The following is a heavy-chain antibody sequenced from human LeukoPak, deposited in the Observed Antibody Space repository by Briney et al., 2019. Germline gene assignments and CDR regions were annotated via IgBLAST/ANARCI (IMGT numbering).Heavy chain of an antibody. CDR2: INTNTGNP. Sequence: ASVKVSCKASGYTFTSYAMNWVRQAPGQGLEWMGWINTNTGNPTYAQGFTGRFVFSLDTSVSTAYLQISSLKAEDTAVYYCARGGEDSVVVVPADAFDIWGQGTMVTVS. D-gene: IGHD2-2*01. J-gene: IGHJ3*02. V-gene: IGHV7-4-1*02. CDR1: GYTFTSYA. CDR3: ARGGEDSVVVVPADAFDI.